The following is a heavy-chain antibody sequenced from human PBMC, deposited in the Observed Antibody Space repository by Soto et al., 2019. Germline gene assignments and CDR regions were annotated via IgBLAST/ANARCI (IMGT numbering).Heavy chain of an antibody. D-gene: IGHD1-7*01. CDR2: IYRTGST. Sequence: SETLSLTCTVSGGSISSYYWSWIRQPPGQGLEWIGEIYRTGSTNYNPSLKSRVTISLDKSENQFSLKVTSLTAADTAVYYCASRDPGTSVDYWGQGTLVTVSS. CDR1: GGSISSYY. CDR3: ASRDPGTSVDY. V-gene: IGHV4-4*09. J-gene: IGHJ4*02.